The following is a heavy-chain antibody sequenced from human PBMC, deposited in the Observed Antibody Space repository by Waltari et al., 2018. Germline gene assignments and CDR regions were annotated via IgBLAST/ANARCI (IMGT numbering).Heavy chain of an antibody. CDR3: ARLPISLGVGSVFDI. CDR1: GGSISSSTYY. CDR2: IYYSGGT. J-gene: IGHJ3*02. Sequence: QMQLQESGPGLVKPSEPLSLTCTVSGGSISSSTYYWGWIRQPPGKGLEWIGNIYYSGGTYYKPPLKSHLTISVDTSKNQFPLNLRSVTAADTAVYYCARLPISLGVGSVFDIWGQGTMVTVSS. V-gene: IGHV4-39*01. D-gene: IGHD2-15*01.